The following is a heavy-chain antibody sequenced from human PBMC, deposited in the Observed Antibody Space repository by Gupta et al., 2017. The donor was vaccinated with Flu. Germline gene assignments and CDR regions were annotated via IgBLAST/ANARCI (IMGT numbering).Heavy chain of an antibody. Sequence: EAQLVETGGGLVKPGGSLRLSCAGSGFTFSAYGMNWLRQAPGKGLEWVSYISSGSDDRYYADAVKGRFTISRDNAQNSLYLQLNSLRAEDTAVYYCARDSHPGDYGSWLDPWGQGTLVTVSS. J-gene: IGHJ5*02. V-gene: IGHV3-21*02. CDR3: ARDSHPGDYGSWLDP. CDR1: GFTFSAYG. CDR2: ISSGSDDR. D-gene: IGHD3-16*01.